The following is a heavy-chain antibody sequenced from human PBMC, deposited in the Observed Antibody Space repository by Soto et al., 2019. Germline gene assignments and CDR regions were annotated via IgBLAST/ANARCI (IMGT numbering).Heavy chain of an antibody. V-gene: IGHV3-23*01. Sequence: GGSLRLSCAASGFTFSSYAMSWVRQAPGKGLEWVSAISGSGGSTYYADSVKGRFTISRDNSKNTLYLQMNSLRAEDTAVYYCAIEFAPFGVVINLPGAFDIWGQGTMVTVSS. D-gene: IGHD3-3*01. CDR1: GFTFSSYA. CDR2: ISGSGGST. CDR3: AIEFAPFGVVINLPGAFDI. J-gene: IGHJ3*02.